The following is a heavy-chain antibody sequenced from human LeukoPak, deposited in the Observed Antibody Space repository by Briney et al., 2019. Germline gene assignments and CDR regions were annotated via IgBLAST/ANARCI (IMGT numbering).Heavy chain of an antibody. V-gene: IGHV3-30*02. CDR2: IRYDGSNK. CDR3: AKGVVKTTVKDIDY. D-gene: IGHD4-11*01. Sequence: GGSLRLSCAASGFTFSSYGMHWVRQAPGKGLEWVAFIRYDGSNKYYADSVKGRFTISRDNSKNTLYLQMNSLRAEDTAVYYCAKGVVKTTVKDIDYWGQGTLVTVSS. J-gene: IGHJ4*02. CDR1: GFTFSSYG.